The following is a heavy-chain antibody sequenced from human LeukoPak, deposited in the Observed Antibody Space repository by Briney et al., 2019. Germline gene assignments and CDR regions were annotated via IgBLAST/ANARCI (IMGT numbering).Heavy chain of an antibody. J-gene: IGHJ3*02. CDR3: ARVRVVGAMVDALDI. CDR1: GFTFDDYG. CDR2: INWNGGST. V-gene: IGHV3-20*04. D-gene: IGHD1-26*01. Sequence: GGSLRLSCAASGFTFDDYGMSWVRQAPGKGLDWVSGINWNGGSTGYADSVKGRFTISRDNAKNSLYLQMNSLRAEDTALYYCARVRVVGAMVDALDIWGQGTMVTVSS.